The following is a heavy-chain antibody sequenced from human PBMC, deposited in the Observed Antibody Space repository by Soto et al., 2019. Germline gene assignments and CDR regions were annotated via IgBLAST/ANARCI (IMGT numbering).Heavy chain of an antibody. V-gene: IGHV1-18*01. D-gene: IGHD6-19*01. J-gene: IGHJ4*02. CDR1: GYSFLYYA. CDR2: ISPYNANT. Sequence: QVQLVQSGGEVREPGASVKVSCKASGYSFLYYAISWVRQAPGQGLEWLVWISPYNANTKYGERVQGRVTITTDTATSTAYLELRSLTSDDTAVYYCAVRGSDTSKGLLGWGQGTLVTVSS. CDR3: AVRGSDTSKGLLG.